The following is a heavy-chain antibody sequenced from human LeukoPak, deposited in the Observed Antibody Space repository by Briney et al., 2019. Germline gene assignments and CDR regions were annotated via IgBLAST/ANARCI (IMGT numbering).Heavy chain of an antibody. J-gene: IGHJ4*02. Sequence: GVSLRLSYVASGFSFSSYGMSWLRQAPGKGLEWVSAISGSGGSTYYADSVKGRFTISRDNAQNPLYLQLDSLSAEDPAGYYCARDLYCETYWGQGTLVSVSS. CDR1: GFSFSSYG. D-gene: IGHD2-2*02. CDR2: ISGSGGST. CDR3: ARDLYCETY. V-gene: IGHV3-23*01.